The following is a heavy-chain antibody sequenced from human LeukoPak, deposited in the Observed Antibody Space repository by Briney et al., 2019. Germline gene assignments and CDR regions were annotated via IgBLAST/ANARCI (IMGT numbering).Heavy chain of an antibody. D-gene: IGHD3-3*01. CDR3: ARQYYDFWSGYSSLGTHFQH. CDR2: VSSTSSFI. V-gene: IGHV3-21*01. J-gene: IGHJ1*01. CDR1: GFTFSSYS. Sequence: PGGSLRLSCAASGFTFSSYSINWVRQAPGRGLEWVSCVSSTSSFIYYADSVKGRFTISRDNSKNTLYLQMNSLRAEDTAVYYCARQYYDFWSGYSSLGTHFQHWGQGTLVTVSS.